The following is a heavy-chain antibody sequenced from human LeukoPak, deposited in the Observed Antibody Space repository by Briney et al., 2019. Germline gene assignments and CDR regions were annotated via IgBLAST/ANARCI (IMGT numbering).Heavy chain of an antibody. Sequence: GGSLGLSCAASGLTFSSYAMSWVRQAPGKGLEWVSAISGSGGSTYYADPVKGRFTISRDNSKNTLYLQMNSLRAEDTAVYYCAKQLLIWYYFDYWGQGTLVTVSS. V-gene: IGHV3-23*01. D-gene: IGHD2-2*01. CDR3: AKQLLIWYYFDY. J-gene: IGHJ4*02. CDR1: GLTFSSYA. CDR2: ISGSGGST.